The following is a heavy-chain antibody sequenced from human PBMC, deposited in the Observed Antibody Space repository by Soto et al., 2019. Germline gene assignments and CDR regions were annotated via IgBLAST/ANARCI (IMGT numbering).Heavy chain of an antibody. CDR3: ARERPSGLVDLDY. CDR1: GFTFSNFW. J-gene: IGHJ4*02. V-gene: IGHV3-7*01. D-gene: IGHD3-9*01. CDR2: IKEDGRGT. Sequence: EVQLVESGGGLVQPGGSLRLSCAASGFTFSNFWMSWVRQAPGKGLEWLGNIKEDGRGTNYVDSVKGRFTISRDNAKNSLYLQITRLRAEDTAVYYCARERPSGLVDLDYCGQGTLVTVSS.